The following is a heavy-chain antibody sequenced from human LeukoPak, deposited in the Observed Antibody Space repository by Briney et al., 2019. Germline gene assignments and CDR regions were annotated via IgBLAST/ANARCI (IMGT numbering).Heavy chain of an antibody. CDR1: GFTFDDYG. Sequence: GGSLRLYCAASGFTFDDYGMSWVRQAPGKGLEWVSGINWNGGSTGYADSVKGRFTISRDNAKNSLYLQMNSLRAEDTALYHCARVVAAAGPPYYFDYWGQGTLVTVSS. D-gene: IGHD6-13*01. J-gene: IGHJ4*02. CDR3: ARVVAAAGPPYYFDY. V-gene: IGHV3-20*01. CDR2: INWNGGST.